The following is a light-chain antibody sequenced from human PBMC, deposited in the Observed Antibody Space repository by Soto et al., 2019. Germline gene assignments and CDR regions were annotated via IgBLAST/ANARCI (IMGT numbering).Light chain of an antibody. Sequence: DIPMTQSPSSLSASLGDEGTITCRASQTIMTYLNWYQLKPGKPPRLLIYDASSLQSGVPSRFSGSGSGTDFTLTISSLQPEDFATYSCQQSYNSPQTFGQGTKVDIK. J-gene: IGKJ1*01. V-gene: IGKV1-39*01. CDR2: DAS. CDR1: QTIMTY. CDR3: QQSYNSPQT.